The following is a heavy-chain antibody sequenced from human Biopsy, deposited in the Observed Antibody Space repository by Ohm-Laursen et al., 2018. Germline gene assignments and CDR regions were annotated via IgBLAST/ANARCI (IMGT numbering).Heavy chain of an antibody. V-gene: IGHV1-69*01. CDR3: ARGPHSGSHSCFDY. CDR1: GGTFINYA. CDR2: IIPMFGTA. D-gene: IGHD1-26*01. J-gene: IGHJ4*02. Sequence: SSVKVSCKASGGTFINYAISWVRQAPGQGLKWMGGIIPMFGTANYAQMFQGRVTISADESTSTSYMELGSLTTEDTAIYYCARGPHSGSHSCFDYWGRGTLVTVSS.